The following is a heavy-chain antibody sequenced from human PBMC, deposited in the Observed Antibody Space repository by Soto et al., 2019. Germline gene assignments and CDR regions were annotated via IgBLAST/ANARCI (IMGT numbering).Heavy chain of an antibody. CDR1: GFIFSTYG. Sequence: QEQLVESGGGVVQSGRSLRLSCAASGFIFSTYGMHWVRQAPGKGLEWVALIWHDGSEKYYADSVKGRFTITRDNSKNTLYLQRNSLRAEDTAVYFCARPAGHYYYYMDVWGIGTTVTVSS. J-gene: IGHJ6*03. D-gene: IGHD6-13*01. CDR3: ARPAGHYYYYMDV. CDR2: IWHDGSEK. V-gene: IGHV3-33*01.